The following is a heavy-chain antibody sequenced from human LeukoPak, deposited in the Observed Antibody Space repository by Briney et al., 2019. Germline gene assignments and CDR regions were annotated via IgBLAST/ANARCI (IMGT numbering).Heavy chain of an antibody. Sequence: PSETLSLTCTVSGGSISSYYWSWIRQPAGKGLEWIGRIYTSGSTNYNPSLKSRVTMSVDTSKNQFSLKLSSVTAADTAVYYCARAGEWLRFGWFDPWGRGTLVTVSS. CDR1: GGSISSYY. CDR3: ARAGEWLRFGWFDP. D-gene: IGHD5-12*01. V-gene: IGHV4-4*07. CDR2: IYTSGST. J-gene: IGHJ5*02.